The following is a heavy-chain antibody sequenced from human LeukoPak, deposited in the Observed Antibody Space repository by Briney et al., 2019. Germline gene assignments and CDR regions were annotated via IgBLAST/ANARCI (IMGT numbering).Heavy chain of an antibody. CDR2: ISDSGGST. V-gene: IGHV3-23*01. D-gene: IGHD2-15*01. CDR3: AKVIGLVDPFDY. CDR1: GFTFKNCA. J-gene: IGHJ4*02. Sequence: GGSLRLSCVVSGFTFKNCAMSWVRQAPGKGLEWVSSISDSGGSTYYADSVKGRFTISRDNSKNTLYLQVNSQRADDTAVYYCAKVIGLVDPFDYWGQGTLVTVSS.